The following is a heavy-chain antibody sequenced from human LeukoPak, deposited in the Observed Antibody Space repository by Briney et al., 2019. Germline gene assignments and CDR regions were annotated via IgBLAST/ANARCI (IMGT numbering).Heavy chain of an antibody. CDR2: ISSSSSTI. D-gene: IGHD3-22*01. V-gene: IGHV3-48*04. CDR1: GFTFSSYS. CDR3: LGYDSSANNKGDAFDI. Sequence: GGSLRLSCAASGFTFSSYSMNWVRQAPGKGLEWVSYISSSSSTIYYADSVKGRFTISRDNAKNSLYLQMNSLRAEDTAVYYCLGYDSSANNKGDAFDIWGQGTMVTVSS. J-gene: IGHJ3*02.